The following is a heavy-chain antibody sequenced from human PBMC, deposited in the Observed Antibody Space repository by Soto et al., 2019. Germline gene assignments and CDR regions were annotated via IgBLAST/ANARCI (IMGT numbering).Heavy chain of an antibody. CDR2: IYPGNSDT. D-gene: IGHD4-17*01. V-gene: IGHV5-51*01. CDR3: ARQSPTVTKSLHYYYGMDV. Sequence: XESLKIFWKGSGYSFTSYLLGWVRQMPGKGLEWMGIIYPGNSDTRYSPSFQGQVTISADKSIRTAYLQWSSLKASDTAIYYCARQSPTVTKSLHYYYGMDVWGQGTTVTVSS. CDR1: GYSFTSYL. J-gene: IGHJ6*02.